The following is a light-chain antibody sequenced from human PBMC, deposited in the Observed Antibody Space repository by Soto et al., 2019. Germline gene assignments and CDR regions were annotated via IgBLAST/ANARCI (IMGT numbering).Light chain of an antibody. CDR3: CSYAGSGTDNYV. J-gene: IGLJ1*01. Sequence: QSVLTQPPSASGSPGQSVTISCTGTSSDVGGYDYVSWYQQHPGKAPKLMIYEGIKRPSGVSNRFSGSKSGNTAFLTISGLQAEDEADYYCCSYAGSGTDNYVFGSGTKVTVL. V-gene: IGLV2-23*01. CDR2: EGI. CDR1: SSDVGGYDY.